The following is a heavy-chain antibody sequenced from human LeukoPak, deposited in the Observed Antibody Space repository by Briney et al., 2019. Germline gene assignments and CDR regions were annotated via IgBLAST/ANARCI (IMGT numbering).Heavy chain of an antibody. J-gene: IGHJ5*02. CDR2: IRYDGSNK. CDR3: ARGSPPFNP. Sequence: GGSLRLSCAASGFSFSDYTMNWVRQAPGKGLEWVAFIRYDGSNKYYADSVKGRFTISRDNSKNTLYLQMNSLRAEDTAVYYCARGSPPFNPWGQGTLVTVSS. CDR1: GFSFSDYT. V-gene: IGHV3-30*02. D-gene: IGHD3-16*01.